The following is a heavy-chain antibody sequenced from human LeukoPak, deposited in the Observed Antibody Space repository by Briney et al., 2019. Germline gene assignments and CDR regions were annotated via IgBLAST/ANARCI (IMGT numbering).Heavy chain of an antibody. CDR1: GGSISTYY. V-gene: IGHV4-59*01. CDR3: ARGVYIAAAQYGY. J-gene: IGHJ4*02. Sequence: PSETLSLTCTVSGGSISTYYWSWIRQPPGKGLEWIGNIYYSGTTNHNPSLKSRVTISVDTSKNQFSLKLSSVTAADTATYYCARGVYIAAAQYGYWGQGTLVTVSS. D-gene: IGHD6-13*01. CDR2: IYYSGTT.